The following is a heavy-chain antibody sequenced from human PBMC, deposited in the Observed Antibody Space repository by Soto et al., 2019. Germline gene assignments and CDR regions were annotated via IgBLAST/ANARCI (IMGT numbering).Heavy chain of an antibody. Sequence: EARLLESGGGLIQPGGSLRLSCEASGFNFGAYAMSWVRQAPGKGLEWVAGISGSSSGTYYTDSVKGRFTISTENSKNTVYLQMKSLRGEDTAAYYCAKDRSENFWVYYYAMDVWGQGTPVTVSS. V-gene: IGHV3-23*01. J-gene: IGHJ6*02. CDR2: ISGSSSGT. CDR1: GFNFGAYA. D-gene: IGHD6-19*01. CDR3: AKDRSENFWVYYYAMDV.